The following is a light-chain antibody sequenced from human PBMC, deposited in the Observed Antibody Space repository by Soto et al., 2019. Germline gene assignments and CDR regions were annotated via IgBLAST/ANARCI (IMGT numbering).Light chain of an antibody. V-gene: IGKV1-5*03. J-gene: IGKJ1*01. CDR3: QQYNSYRRT. CDR2: KAS. Sequence: DIQMTQSPSTLSASVGDRVTITCRASQSISSWLAWYQQKPGKAPKLLIYKASSLESGVPSRFSGSGSGTEFTLTISSLQPDDFVTYYCQQYNSYRRTFGQGTKVEIQ. CDR1: QSISSW.